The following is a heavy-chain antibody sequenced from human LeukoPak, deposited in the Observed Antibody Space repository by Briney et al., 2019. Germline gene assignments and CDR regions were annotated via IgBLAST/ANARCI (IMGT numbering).Heavy chain of an antibody. CDR1: GYSISSGYY. V-gene: IGHV4-38-2*02. J-gene: IGHJ3*02. D-gene: IGHD6-19*01. Sequence: PSETLSLTCTVSGYSISSGYYWGWIRQPPGKGLEWIGSIYHSGSTYYNPSLKSRVTISVDTSKNQFSLKLSSVTAADTAVYYCARLGSSGWYYADLDAFDIWGQGTMVTVSS. CDR3: ARLGSSGWYYADLDAFDI. CDR2: IYHSGST.